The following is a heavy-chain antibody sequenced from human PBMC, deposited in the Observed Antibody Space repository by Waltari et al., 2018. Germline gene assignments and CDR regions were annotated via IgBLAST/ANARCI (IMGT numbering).Heavy chain of an antibody. J-gene: IGHJ4*02. D-gene: IGHD4-17*01. V-gene: IGHV3-23*01. Sequence: EVQLLESGGGLVQPGGSLRLSCAASGFPFSTYAMTWVRQAPGKGLEWVSAISGSGDTIYYADSVKGRFTISRDNSKNTLYLQMNSLRAEDTAVYHCARLTTSVGLFWGQGTLVTVSS. CDR2: ISGSGDTI. CDR1: GFPFSTYA. CDR3: ARLTTSVGLF.